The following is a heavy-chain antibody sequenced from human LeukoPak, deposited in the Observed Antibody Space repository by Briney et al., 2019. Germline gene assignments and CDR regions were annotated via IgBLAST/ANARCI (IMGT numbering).Heavy chain of an antibody. CDR1: GFTFSSYA. CDR2: ISASGGST. D-gene: IGHD5-12*01. V-gene: IGHV3-23*01. J-gene: IGHJ5*02. Sequence: GGSLRLSCAASGFTFSSYAMSWVRQAPGKGLEWVSAISASGGSTYYADSVKGRFSISRDNSNNTLYLQMNSLRAEDTAVYYCARVNRGAYDSWGQGTLVTVSS. CDR3: ARVNRGAYDS.